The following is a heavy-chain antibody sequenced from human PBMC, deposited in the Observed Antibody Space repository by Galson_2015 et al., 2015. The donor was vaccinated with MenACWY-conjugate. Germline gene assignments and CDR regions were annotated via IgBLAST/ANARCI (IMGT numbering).Heavy chain of an antibody. CDR1: GFTFSNAW. D-gene: IGHD3-10*01. CDR3: TTVRGGAIYYFDY. CDR2: IKSKTDDGTT. Sequence: SLRLSCAVSGFTFSNAWMSWVRQAPGKGLEWVGRIKSKTDDGTTDYAAPVKGRFTISRDDSKNTLYLQMNSLKTEDTAVYYCTTVRGGAIYYFDYWGQGTLVTVSS. V-gene: IGHV3-15*01. J-gene: IGHJ4*02.